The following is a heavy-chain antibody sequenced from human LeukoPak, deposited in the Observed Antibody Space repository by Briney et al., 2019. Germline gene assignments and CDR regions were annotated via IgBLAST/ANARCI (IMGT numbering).Heavy chain of an antibody. D-gene: IGHD3-22*01. J-gene: IGHJ4*02. Sequence: GGSLRLSCAASGFTFSSYSMNWVRQAPGKGLEWVSSISSSSSYIYYADSVKGRFTISRDNAKNSLYLQMNSLRAEDTAVYYCARSIYDSSGTFDYWGQGTLVTVSS. V-gene: IGHV3-21*01. CDR3: ARSIYDSSGTFDY. CDR2: ISSSSSYI. CDR1: GFTFSSYS.